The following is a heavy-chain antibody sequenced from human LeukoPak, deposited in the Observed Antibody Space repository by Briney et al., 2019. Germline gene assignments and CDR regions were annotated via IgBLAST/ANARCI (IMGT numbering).Heavy chain of an antibody. CDR3: ARGGYCSGGSCEKDMDV. Sequence: GASVKVSCKASGYTFTGYYMHWVRQAPGHGLEWMGWINPNSGGTNYAQKFQGRVTMTRDTSISTAYMELSRLRSDDTAVYYCARGGYCSGGSCEKDMDVWGKGTTVTISS. CDR1: GYTFTGYY. CDR2: INPNSGGT. J-gene: IGHJ6*03. V-gene: IGHV1-2*02. D-gene: IGHD2-15*01.